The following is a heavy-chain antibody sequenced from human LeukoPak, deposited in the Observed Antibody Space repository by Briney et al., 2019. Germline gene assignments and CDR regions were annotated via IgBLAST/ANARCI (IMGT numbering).Heavy chain of an antibody. Sequence: ASVKVSCKVSGYTLTELSMHWVRPAPGKGLEWMGGFDPEDGETIYAQKFQGRVTMTEDISTDTAYMELSSPRSEDTAVYYCATVIAVAGNVTPDYWGQGTLVTVSS. CDR2: FDPEDGET. V-gene: IGHV1-24*01. CDR1: GYTLTELS. J-gene: IGHJ4*02. CDR3: ATVIAVAGNVTPDY. D-gene: IGHD6-19*01.